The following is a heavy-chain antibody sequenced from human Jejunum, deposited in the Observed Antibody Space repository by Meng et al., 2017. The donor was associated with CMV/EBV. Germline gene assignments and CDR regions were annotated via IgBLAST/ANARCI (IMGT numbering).Heavy chain of an antibody. CDR1: CYTFNRYG. CDR2: ISAYNGYT. Sequence: KTSCYTFNRYGISWVRQAPGQGLEWMGWISAYNGYTHYAEGFQGRVTMTTDTSTSTAYMDMRNLRSDDTAVYYCARGGVDTAMIPDFWGQGTLVTVSS. V-gene: IGHV1-18*01. CDR3: ARGGVDTAMIPDF. D-gene: IGHD5-18*01. J-gene: IGHJ4*02.